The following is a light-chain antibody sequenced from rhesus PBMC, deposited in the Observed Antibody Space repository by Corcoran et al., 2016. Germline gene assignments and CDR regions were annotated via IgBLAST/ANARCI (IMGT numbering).Light chain of an antibody. Sequence: DIQMTQSPSSLSASVGDTVTITCRASQGISSWFAWYQQKPGKAPKLLIYKAPSLHSGVPSRFSGSGSGTDFTLTISSLQSEDFATYYCQQYSSRPFTFGPGTKLDIK. CDR1: QGISSW. CDR2: KAP. CDR3: QQYSSRPFT. V-gene: IGKV1-22*01. J-gene: IGKJ3*01.